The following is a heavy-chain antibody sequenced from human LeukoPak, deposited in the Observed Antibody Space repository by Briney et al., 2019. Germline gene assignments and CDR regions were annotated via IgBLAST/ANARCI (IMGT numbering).Heavy chain of an antibody. D-gene: IGHD2-2*01. V-gene: IGHV4-59*01. J-gene: IGHJ4*02. Sequence: KFSETLSLTCTVSGGSIDSYYWSWIRQPPGKGLEWIGYIYYTGSTEYHPSLKSRVTISLDTSKNQFSLKLTSVTAADTAVYYCARVYQSAEYYFDYWGQGNLVSVSS. CDR2: IYYTGST. CDR1: GGSIDSYY. CDR3: ARVYQSAEYYFDY.